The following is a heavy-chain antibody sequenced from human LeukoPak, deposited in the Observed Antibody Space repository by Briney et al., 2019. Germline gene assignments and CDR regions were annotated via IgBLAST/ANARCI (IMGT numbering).Heavy chain of an antibody. J-gene: IGHJ1*01. CDR3: ASSHSSGWYRYFQH. V-gene: IGHV4-59*08. D-gene: IGHD6-19*01. Sequence: PSETLSLTCTVSGGSISSYYWSWIRQPPGKGLEWIGYIYYSGSTNYNPSLKSRVTISVDTSKNQFSLKLSSVTAADTAVYYCASSHSSGWYRYFQHWGQGTLVTVSS. CDR2: IYYSGST. CDR1: GGSISSYY.